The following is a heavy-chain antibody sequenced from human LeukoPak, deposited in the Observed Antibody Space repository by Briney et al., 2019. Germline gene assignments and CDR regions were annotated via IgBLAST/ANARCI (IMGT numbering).Heavy chain of an antibody. CDR1: GYSFTSYW. D-gene: IGHD3-22*01. J-gene: IGHJ5*02. CDR3: ARLDYYYDSSGCYSPFDP. V-gene: IGHV5-51*01. Sequence: GESLKISCKGSGYSFTSYWIGWVRQMPGKGLEWMGITYPGDSDTRYSPSFQGQVTISADKSVSTAYLQWSSLKASDTAMYYCARLDYYYDSSGCYSPFDPWGQGTLVTVSS. CDR2: TYPGDSDT.